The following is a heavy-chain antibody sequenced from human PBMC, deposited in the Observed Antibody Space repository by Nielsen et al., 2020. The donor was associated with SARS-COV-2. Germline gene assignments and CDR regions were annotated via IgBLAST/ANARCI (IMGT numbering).Heavy chain of an antibody. Sequence: SETLSLTCTVSGGSISSSSYYWGWIRQPPGKGLEWIGSIYYSGSTYYNPSLKSRVTISVDTSKNQFSLKLSSVTAADTAVYYCARDTKVFLLPPKGYWFDPWGQGTLVTVSS. CDR1: GGSISSSSYY. CDR2: IYYSGST. CDR3: ARDTKVFLLPPKGYWFDP. D-gene: IGHD2-15*01. V-gene: IGHV4-39*07. J-gene: IGHJ5*02.